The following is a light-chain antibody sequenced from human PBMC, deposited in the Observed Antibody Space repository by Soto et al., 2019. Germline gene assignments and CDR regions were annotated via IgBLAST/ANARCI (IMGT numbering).Light chain of an antibody. Sequence: IVMTQSPATLSVSPGERATLSCRASQSVSSNLAWYQQKPGQAPRLLIYGASTRATGIPARFSGSGSGTEFPLTISSLQSEDFAVYYCQQYNNWPQTFGQGTKVEIK. CDR2: GAS. V-gene: IGKV3-15*01. CDR1: QSVSSN. CDR3: QQYNNWPQT. J-gene: IGKJ1*01.